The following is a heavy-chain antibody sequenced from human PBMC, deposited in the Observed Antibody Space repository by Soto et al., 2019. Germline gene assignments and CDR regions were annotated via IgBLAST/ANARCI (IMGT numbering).Heavy chain of an antibody. D-gene: IGHD1-26*01. CDR3: AKLYSGSYDFDY. Sequence: QVQLVESGGGVVQPGRSLRLSCAASGFTFSSYGMHWVRQAPGKGLEWVAVISYDGSNKYYADSVKGRFTISRDNSKNPLYLQMNSLRAEDTAVYYCAKLYSGSYDFDYWGQGTLVTVSS. CDR2: ISYDGSNK. J-gene: IGHJ4*02. CDR1: GFTFSSYG. V-gene: IGHV3-30*18.